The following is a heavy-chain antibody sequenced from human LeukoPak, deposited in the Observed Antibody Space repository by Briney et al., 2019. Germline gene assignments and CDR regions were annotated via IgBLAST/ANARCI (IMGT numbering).Heavy chain of an antibody. CDR1: GFTFSDHY. J-gene: IGHJ3*02. Sequence: GGSLRLSFAASGFTFSDHYMDWVRQAPGKGLEWVGRTRNKANSYTTEYAASVKRRFTISRDDSKNSLYLQMNSLKTEDTAVYYCASSWFDSRGDAFDIWGQGTMVTVSS. CDR3: ASSWFDSRGDAFDI. D-gene: IGHD3-22*01. CDR2: TRNKANSYTT. V-gene: IGHV3-72*01.